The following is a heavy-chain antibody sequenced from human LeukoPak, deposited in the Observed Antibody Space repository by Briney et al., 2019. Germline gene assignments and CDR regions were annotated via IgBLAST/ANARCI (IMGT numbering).Heavy chain of an antibody. Sequence: ASLKVSCKASGYTFTSYDINRVRQATGQGLEWMGWMNPNSGNTGYAQKFQGRVTMTRNTSISTAYMELSSLRSEDTVVYYCQIYSSSPRDFDYWGQGTLVTVSS. CDR3: QIYSSSPRDFDY. J-gene: IGHJ4*02. V-gene: IGHV1-8*01. CDR2: MNPNSGNT. D-gene: IGHD6-6*01. CDR1: GYTFTSYD.